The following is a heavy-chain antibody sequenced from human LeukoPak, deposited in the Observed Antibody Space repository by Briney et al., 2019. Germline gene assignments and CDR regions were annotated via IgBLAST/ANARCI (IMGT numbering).Heavy chain of an antibody. Sequence: PGGSLRLSCAASGFTFNNYAMTWVRQAPGQGLEWVSAIRSSGATTYYADYVKGRFTISRDNSKNTVYLQMNSLRAEDTAIYYCTKARDDYGVDTIDSWGQGTLVTVSS. CDR1: GFTFNNYA. D-gene: IGHD3-3*01. CDR2: IRSSGATT. CDR3: TKARDDYGVDTIDS. J-gene: IGHJ4*02. V-gene: IGHV3-23*01.